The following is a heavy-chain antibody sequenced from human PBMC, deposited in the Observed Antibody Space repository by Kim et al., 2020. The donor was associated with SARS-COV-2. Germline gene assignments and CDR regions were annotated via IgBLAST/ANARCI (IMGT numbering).Heavy chain of an antibody. CDR2: IDPNSGGT. V-gene: IGHV1-2*06. D-gene: IGHD3-10*01. CDR3: ATSITMVGYGMDV. Sequence: SVKVSCKASGYTFTGYYLHWMRQAPGQGLEWKGRIDPNSGGTNYPQKFQGRVTMTRDTSISTAYMELSRVRSDDTAVYYCATSITMVGYGMDVWGQGTTVTVSS. CDR1: GYTFTGYY. J-gene: IGHJ6*02.